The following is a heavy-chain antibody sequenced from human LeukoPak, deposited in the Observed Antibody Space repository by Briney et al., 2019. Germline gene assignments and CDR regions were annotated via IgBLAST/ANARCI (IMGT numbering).Heavy chain of an antibody. J-gene: IGHJ6*02. D-gene: IGHD5-18*01. CDR2: IRSKTYGWTT. V-gene: IGHV3-49*04. CDR1: GFTFGDHA. Sequence: GGSLRFSGTASGFTFGDHAMSWVRQAPGKGRVGVVFIRSKTYGWTTEYAASVKGRFTISRDDFKSIAYLQMHSLKTEDTAVYSCIRGAIQIWLYYGMAVWGQGPTVTVSS. CDR3: IRGAIQIWLYYGMAV.